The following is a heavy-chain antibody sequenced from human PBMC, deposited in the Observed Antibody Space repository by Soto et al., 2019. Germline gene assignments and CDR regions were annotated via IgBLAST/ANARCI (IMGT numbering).Heavy chain of an antibody. CDR1: GFTFSDYW. V-gene: IGHV3-7*05. CDR3: ARWYTSTRDDGFDI. Sequence: VQLVESGGGLVQPGGSLRLSCEALGFTFSDYWMSWVRQAPGKGLEWVANTKKDGSEKYYVDSVKGRFTISRDNAKKSLYLQMNSLRAEDTAVYYCARWYTSTRDDGFDIWGQGTMVTVSS. CDR2: TKKDGSEK. J-gene: IGHJ3*02. D-gene: IGHD6-13*01.